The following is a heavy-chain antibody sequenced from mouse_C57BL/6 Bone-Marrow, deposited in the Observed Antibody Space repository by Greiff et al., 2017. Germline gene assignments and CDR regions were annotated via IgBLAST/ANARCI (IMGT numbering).Heavy chain of an antibody. CDR3: AKPSSTVVAHYYAMDY. Sequence: VKVVESGPGLVAPSQSLSITCTVSGFSLTSYGVSWVRQPPGQGLEWLGVIWGDGSTNYHSALISRLSISKDNSKGQVFLKLNSLQTDDTATYYCAKPSSTVVAHYYAMDYWGQGTSVTVSS. CDR1: GFSLTSYG. D-gene: IGHD1-1*01. V-gene: IGHV2-3*01. CDR2: IWGDGST. J-gene: IGHJ4*01.